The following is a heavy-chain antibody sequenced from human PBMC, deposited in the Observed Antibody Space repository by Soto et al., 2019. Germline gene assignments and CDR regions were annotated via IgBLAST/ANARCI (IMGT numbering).Heavy chain of an antibody. CDR2: ISGYNGIT. CDR1: GYTFSNYG. D-gene: IGHD5-12*01. J-gene: IGHJ3*02. V-gene: IGHV1-18*04. CDR3: AGPGDGYNFDAFDI. Sequence: ASVKVSCKASGYTFSNYGISWVRQAPGQGLEWMGWISGYNGITNYVQKFQGRVTMTTDTSTRTAYMELRSLRYEDTAVYYCAGPGDGYNFDAFDIWGQGTMVTVSS.